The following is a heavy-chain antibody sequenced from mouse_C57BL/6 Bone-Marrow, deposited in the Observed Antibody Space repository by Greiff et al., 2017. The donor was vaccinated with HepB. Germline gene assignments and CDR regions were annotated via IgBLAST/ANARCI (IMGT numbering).Heavy chain of an antibody. CDR2: IYPRSGNT. Sequence: QVQLQQSGAELARPGASVKLSCKASGYTFTSYGISWVKQRTGQGLEWIGEIYPRSGNTYYNEKFKGKATLTADKSSSTAYMELRSLTSEDSAVYFCARGNWPWFAYWGQGTLVTVSA. J-gene: IGHJ3*01. V-gene: IGHV1-81*01. CDR3: ARGNWPWFAY. D-gene: IGHD4-1*01. CDR1: GYTFTSYG.